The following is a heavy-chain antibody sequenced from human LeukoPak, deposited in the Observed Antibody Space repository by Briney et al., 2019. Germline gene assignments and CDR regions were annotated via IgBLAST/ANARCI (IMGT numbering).Heavy chain of an antibody. D-gene: IGHD6-19*01. J-gene: IGHJ6*04. V-gene: IGHV1-18*04. CDR3: ARDGWYKSYYYYGMDV. CDR2: ISAYNGNT. Sequence: ASVKVSCKAAGYSFTSYGISWVRRAPGQGLEWMGWISAYNGNTNYAQKLQGRVTMTTDTSTSTAYMELRSLRSADTAVYYCARDGWYKSYYYYGMDVWGNGTPVTASS. CDR1: GYSFTSYG.